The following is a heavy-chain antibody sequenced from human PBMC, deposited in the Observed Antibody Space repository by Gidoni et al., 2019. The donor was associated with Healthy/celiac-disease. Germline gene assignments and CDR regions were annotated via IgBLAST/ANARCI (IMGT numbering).Heavy chain of an antibody. CDR1: GGHFSSNA. V-gene: IGHV1-69*01. CDR3: ARAVSTVVKDYWYFDL. Sequence: QVQLVQYGAAVKKPASAVKVCCKASGGHFSSNAISGVPQAPGQGLGLRRGIIPIFGTATSAQQFQGRVTIPADDSTSTAYMELRSRRSEDTAVYYCARAVSTVVKDYWYFDLWGRGTLVTASS. CDR2: IIPIFGTA. D-gene: IGHD4-17*01. J-gene: IGHJ2*01.